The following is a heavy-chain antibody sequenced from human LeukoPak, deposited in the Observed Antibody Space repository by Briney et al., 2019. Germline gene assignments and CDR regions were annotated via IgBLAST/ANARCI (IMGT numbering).Heavy chain of an antibody. Sequence: GGSLRLSCAASGFAFSSCSLNWVRQAPGKGLEWVSYIGTSSSRIYYADSVKGRFTISRDNSKNTLYLQMSSLRAEDTAVYYCAKEFNRGLPDYWGQGTLVTVPS. V-gene: IGHV3-48*01. CDR3: AKEFNRGLPDY. CDR2: IGTSSSRI. J-gene: IGHJ4*02. CDR1: GFAFSSCS. D-gene: IGHD2-21*01.